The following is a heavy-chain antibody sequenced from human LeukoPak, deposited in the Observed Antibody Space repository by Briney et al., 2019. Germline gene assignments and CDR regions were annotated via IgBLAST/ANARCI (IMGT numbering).Heavy chain of an antibody. CDR3: ARGIDYGGNPPFDY. J-gene: IGHJ4*02. V-gene: IGHV4-34*01. Sequence: SETLSLTCAVYGGSFSGYYWSWIRQPPGKGLEWIGEINHSGSTNYNPSLKSRVTISVDTSKNQFSLKLSSVTAADTAVYYCARGIDYGGNPPFDYWGQGTLVTVSP. D-gene: IGHD4-23*01. CDR2: INHSGST. CDR1: GGSFSGYY.